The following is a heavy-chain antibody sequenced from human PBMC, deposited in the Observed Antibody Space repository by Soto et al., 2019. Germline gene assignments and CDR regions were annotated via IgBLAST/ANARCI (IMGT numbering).Heavy chain of an antibody. V-gene: IGHV1-18*01. CDR3: ARVRPQGAAAGTGNWFDP. CDR2: ISAYNGNT. CDR1: GYTFTSDG. D-gene: IGHD6-13*01. J-gene: IGHJ5*02. Sequence: QVQLVQSGAEVKKPGASVKVSCKASGYTFTSDGISWVRQAPGQGLEWMGWISAYNGNTNYAQKLQGRVTMTTDTSTSTAYMELRSLRSDDTAVYYCARVRPQGAAAGTGNWFDPWGQGTLVTVSS.